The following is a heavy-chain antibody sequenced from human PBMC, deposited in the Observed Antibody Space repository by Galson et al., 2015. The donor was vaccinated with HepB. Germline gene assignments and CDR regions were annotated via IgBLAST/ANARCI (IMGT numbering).Heavy chain of an antibody. CDR2: ISYDGSNK. D-gene: IGHD2-2*01. J-gene: IGHJ5*02. V-gene: IGHV3-30-3*01. CDR1: GFTFSSYA. Sequence: SLRLSCAASGFTFSSYAMHWVRQAPGKGLEWVAVISYDGSNKYYADSVKGRFTISRDNSKNTLYLQMNSLRAEDTAVYYCARDAFRGHYCSSTSCYWNWRDPWGQGTLVTVSS. CDR3: ARDAFRGHYCSSTSCYWNWRDP.